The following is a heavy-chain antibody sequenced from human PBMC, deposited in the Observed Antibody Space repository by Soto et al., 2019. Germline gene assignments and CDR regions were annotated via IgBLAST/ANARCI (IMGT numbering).Heavy chain of an antibody. D-gene: IGHD4-17*01. CDR1: GYTFTSHD. CDR3: ARWDYGYYARFDY. V-gene: IGHV1-8*01. CDR2: MNPNSGNT. J-gene: IGHJ4*02. Sequence: QVQLVQSGAEVKKSGASVKVSCKASGYTFTSHDIIWVRQATGQGLEWMGWMNPNSGNTGYAQKFQGRVTMTRNISISTAYMELSSLRSEDTAVYYCARWDYGYYARFDYWGQGTLVTVSS.